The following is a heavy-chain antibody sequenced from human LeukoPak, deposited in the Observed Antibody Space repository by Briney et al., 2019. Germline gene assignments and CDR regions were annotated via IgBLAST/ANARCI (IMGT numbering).Heavy chain of an antibody. CDR1: GFTFSSYA. V-gene: IGHV3-23*01. CDR2: ISGSGGST. Sequence: PGGSLRLSCAASGFTFSSYAMSWVRQAPGKGLEWVSAISGSGGSTYYADSVKGRFTISRDNSKNTLYLQMNSLRVEDTAVYYCARDGDDTSGYFSPFDYWGQGTLVTVSS. D-gene: IGHD3-22*01. CDR3: ARDGDDTSGYFSPFDY. J-gene: IGHJ4*02.